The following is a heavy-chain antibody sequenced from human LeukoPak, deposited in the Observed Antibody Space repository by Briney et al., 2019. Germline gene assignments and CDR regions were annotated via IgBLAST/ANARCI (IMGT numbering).Heavy chain of an antibody. Sequence: SQTLSLTCTVSGDSISTSNSYWGWIRQPPGKGLEWIGSIYYSGSTYYNPSLKSRVTISVDTSKNQFSLKLSSVTAADTAVYYCARESYYYDSSGYYPDYWGQGTLVTVSS. CDR3: ARESYYYDSSGYYPDY. V-gene: IGHV4-39*07. J-gene: IGHJ4*02. CDR2: IYYSGST. CDR1: GDSISTSNSY. D-gene: IGHD3-22*01.